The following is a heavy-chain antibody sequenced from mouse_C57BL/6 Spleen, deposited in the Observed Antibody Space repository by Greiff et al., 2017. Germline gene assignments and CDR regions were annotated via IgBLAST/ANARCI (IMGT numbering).Heavy chain of an antibody. D-gene: IGHD1-1*01. CDR3: ARGADYYGSSYGYFDV. J-gene: IGHJ1*03. Sequence: EVQLQESGGGLVKPGGSLKLSCAASGFTFSSYAMSWVRQTPEKRLEWVATISDGGSYTYYPDNVKGRFTISRDNAKNNLYLQMSHLKSEDTAMYYCARGADYYGSSYGYFDVWGTGTTVTVSS. CDR1: GFTFSSYA. V-gene: IGHV5-4*01. CDR2: ISDGGSYT.